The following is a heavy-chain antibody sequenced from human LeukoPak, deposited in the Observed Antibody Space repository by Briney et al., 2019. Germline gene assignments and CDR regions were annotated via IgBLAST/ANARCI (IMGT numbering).Heavy chain of an antibody. CDR3: ARSRALWLPKGMDV. V-gene: IGHV3-7*01. J-gene: IGHJ6*02. CDR1: GFTFGTYW. CDR2: INQGGSDS. D-gene: IGHD5-18*01. Sequence: GSLRLSCAASGFTFGTYWMIWVRQPPGGGLEWVANINQGGSDSRYVDSVKGRFSISRDNSKNTLYLQMNSLRAEDTAVYYCARSRALWLPKGMDVWGQGTTVTVSS.